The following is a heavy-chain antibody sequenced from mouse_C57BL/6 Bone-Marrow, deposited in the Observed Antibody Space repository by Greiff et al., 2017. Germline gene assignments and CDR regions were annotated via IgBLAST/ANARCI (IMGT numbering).Heavy chain of an antibody. V-gene: IGHV5-6*01. CDR2: ISSGGSYT. CDR1: GFTFSSYG. Sequence: EVKVVESGGDLVKPGGSLKLSCAASGFTFSSYGMSWVRQTPAKRLEWVATISSGGSYTYYPDSVKGRFTISRDNAKNTLYLQMSSLKSEDTAMYYCARDWNYVPYCAMYYCGQGASVT. D-gene: IGHD1-1*01. CDR3: ARDWNYVPYCAMYY. J-gene: IGHJ4*01.